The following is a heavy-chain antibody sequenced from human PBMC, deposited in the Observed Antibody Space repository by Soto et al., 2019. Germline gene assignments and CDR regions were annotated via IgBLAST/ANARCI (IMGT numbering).Heavy chain of an antibody. CDR2: ISYDGNTE. D-gene: IGHD1-26*01. J-gene: IGHJ5*02. Sequence: GGSLRLSCAASGFMFSNYAMHWVRQAPGRGLDWVAVISYDGNTEYYADSVKGRVTISRDNSKNTVYLQMNSLRTDDTAVYYCARGREWELLLKHRHESDLWGQG. CDR1: GFMFSNYA. V-gene: IGHV3-30-3*01. CDR3: ARGREWELLLKHRHESDL.